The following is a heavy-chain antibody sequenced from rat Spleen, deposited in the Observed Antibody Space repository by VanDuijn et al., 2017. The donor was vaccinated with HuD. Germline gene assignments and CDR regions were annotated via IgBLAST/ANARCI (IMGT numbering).Heavy chain of an antibody. Sequence: EVKLVESGGGLVQPGRSLKLSCAASGFTFDDYGMAWVRQAPKNGLEWVASISYGDSSGHSGTYYRDSVKGRFTIYRNNAKSTLYMQLSSLRSEDTATYCCSPLPGRNLAYGGQGVVVTVSS. CDR1: GFTFDDYG. D-gene: IGHD1-4*01. CDR3: SPLPGRNLAY. V-gene: IGHV5-17*01. J-gene: IGHJ2*01. CDR2: ISYGDSSGHSGT.